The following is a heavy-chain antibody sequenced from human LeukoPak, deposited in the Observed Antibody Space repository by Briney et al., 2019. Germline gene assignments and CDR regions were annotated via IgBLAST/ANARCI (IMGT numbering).Heavy chain of an antibody. CDR3: ARHPPATGRFDY. V-gene: IGHV4-59*01. CDR1: GRSIINNY. D-gene: IGHD1-14*01. J-gene: IGHJ4*02. CDR2: VYYDGST. Sequence: PSETLSLTCTVSGRSIINNYWSWIRQPPEKGLEWIGYVYYDGSTNYNPSLKSRVTMSVDTSKNQLSLKLTSVTAADTAMYYCARHPPATGRFDYWGQGTLVTVSS.